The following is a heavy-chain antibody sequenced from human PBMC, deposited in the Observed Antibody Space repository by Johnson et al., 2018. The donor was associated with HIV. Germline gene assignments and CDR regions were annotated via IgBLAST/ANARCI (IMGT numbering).Heavy chain of an antibody. V-gene: IGHV3-30*04. Sequence: QVQLVESGGGVVQPGRSLRLSCAASGFTLSSYTIHWVRQAPGKGLEWVAVISYDGSNKKYADSVKGRFTISRDNSKNTLYLQMNSLRAADTAVYYCWRGLDGNYGDAFDIWGQGTMVTVSS. CDR3: WRGLDGNYGDAFDI. J-gene: IGHJ3*02. CDR1: GFTLSSYT. CDR2: ISYDGSNK. D-gene: IGHD1-7*01.